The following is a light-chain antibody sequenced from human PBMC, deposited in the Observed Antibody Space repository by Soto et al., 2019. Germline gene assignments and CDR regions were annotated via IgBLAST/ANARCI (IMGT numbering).Light chain of an antibody. CDR3: SSYTSSSTYVV. J-gene: IGLJ2*01. CDR1: SSDVGGYNY. CDR2: DVS. V-gene: IGLV2-14*01. Sequence: QDALTQPASVSGSPGQSITISCTGTSSDVGGYNYVSWYQQHPGKAPKLMIYDVSNRPSGVSNRFSGSKSGNTASLTISGLQAEDEAAYYCSSYTSSSTYVVFGGGTKVTVL.